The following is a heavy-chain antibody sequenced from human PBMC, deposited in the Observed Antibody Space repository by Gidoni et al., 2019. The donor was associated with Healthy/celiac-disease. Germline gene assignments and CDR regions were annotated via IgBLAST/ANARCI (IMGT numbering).Heavy chain of an antibody. V-gene: IGHV2-5*02. CDR2: IYWDDDK. Sequence: QITLKESGPTLVKPTQTLTLTCTFSGFSLSTSGVGVGWIRQPPGKALEWLALIYWDDDKRYSPSLKSRLTITKDTSKNQVVLTMTNMDPVDTATYYCAHKLQQWPREASYFDYWGQGTLVTVSS. J-gene: IGHJ4*02. CDR1: GFSLSTSGVG. CDR3: AHKLQQWPREASYFDY. D-gene: IGHD6-19*01.